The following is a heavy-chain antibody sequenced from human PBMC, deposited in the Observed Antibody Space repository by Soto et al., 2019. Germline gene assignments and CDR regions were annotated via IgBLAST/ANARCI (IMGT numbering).Heavy chain of an antibody. J-gene: IGHJ4*02. CDR1: GFTVSNNY. D-gene: IGHD1-1*01. CDR2: IYSGGAT. V-gene: IGHV3-66*01. CDR3: ARDGTYNWV. Sequence: EVQLVESGGGLVQPGGSLRLSCAASGFTVSNNYMRWVRQAPGKGLEWVSLIYSGGATYYADSVKGRFTISRDNSKNTLDFQMNSLRAEDTAVYYCARDGTYNWVGGQGILVTVSS.